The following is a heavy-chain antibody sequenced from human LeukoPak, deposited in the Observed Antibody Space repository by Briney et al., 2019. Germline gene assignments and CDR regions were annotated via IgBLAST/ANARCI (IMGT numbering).Heavy chain of an antibody. J-gene: IGHJ5*02. D-gene: IGHD3-16*02. CDR2: IYYSGTT. CDR3: ARGSDYVWGSYLYRFDP. CDR1: GGSISSSSYY. Sequence: SETLSLTCTVSGGSISSSSYYWGWIRQPPGKGLEWIGSIYYSGTTYYNPSLKSRVTISVDTSKNQFSLKLSSVTAADTAVYYCARGSDYVWGSYLYRFDPWGQGTLVTVSS. V-gene: IGHV4-39*01.